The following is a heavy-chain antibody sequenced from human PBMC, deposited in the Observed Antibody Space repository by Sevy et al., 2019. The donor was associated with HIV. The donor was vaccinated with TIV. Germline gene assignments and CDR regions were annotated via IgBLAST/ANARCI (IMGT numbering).Heavy chain of an antibody. CDR2: IYSGGST. Sequence: GGSLRLSCAASGFTVSSNYMSWVHQAPGKGLEWVSVIYSGGSTYYADSVKGRFTISRDNSKNTLYLQMNSLRAEDTAVYYCARVTDCSGGSCYFLSAFDIWGQGTMVTVS. CDR1: GFTVSSNY. CDR3: ARVTDCSGGSCYFLSAFDI. D-gene: IGHD2-15*01. V-gene: IGHV3-53*01. J-gene: IGHJ3*02.